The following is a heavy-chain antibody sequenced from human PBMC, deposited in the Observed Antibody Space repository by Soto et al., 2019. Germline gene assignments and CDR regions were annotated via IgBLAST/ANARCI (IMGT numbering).Heavy chain of an antibody. V-gene: IGHV1-69*13. D-gene: IGHD3-22*01. J-gene: IGHJ4*02. CDR1: GGTFSSYA. CDR3: ARVTQSSYYYDSSGYSSLPDY. Sequence: SVKVSCKASGGTFSSYAISWVRQAPGQGLEWMGGIIPIFGTANYAQKFQGRVTITADESTSTAYMELSSLRSEDTAVYYCARVTQSSYYYDSSGYSSLPDYWGQGTLVTVSS. CDR2: IIPIFGTA.